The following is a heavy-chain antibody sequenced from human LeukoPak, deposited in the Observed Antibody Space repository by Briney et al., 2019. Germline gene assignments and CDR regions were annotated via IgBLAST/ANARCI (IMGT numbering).Heavy chain of an antibody. Sequence: GGSLRLSCAASGFTFSSYSMNWVRQAPGKGLEWVSYISSSSSTIYYADSVKGRFTIYRDNAKNSLYLQMNSRRAEDTAVYYCAGDWVYWGQGTLVTVSS. D-gene: IGHD7-27*01. CDR3: AGDWVY. CDR1: GFTFSSYS. V-gene: IGHV3-48*04. CDR2: ISSSSSTI. J-gene: IGHJ4*02.